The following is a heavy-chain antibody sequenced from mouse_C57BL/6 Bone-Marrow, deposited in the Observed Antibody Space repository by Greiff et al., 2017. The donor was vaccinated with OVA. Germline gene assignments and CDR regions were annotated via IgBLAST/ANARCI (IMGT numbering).Heavy chain of an antibody. V-gene: IGHV1-15*01. CDR2: IDPETGGT. Sequence: VHLVESGAELVRPGASVTLSCKASGYTFTDYEMHWVKQTPVHGLEWIGAIDPETGGTAYNQKFKGKAILTADKSSSTAYMELRSLTAEDSAVYYCTRGIYYGYPYAMDDWGQGTSVTVSS. CDR1: GYTFTDYE. J-gene: IGHJ4*01. CDR3: TRGIYYGYPYAMDD. D-gene: IGHD2-2*01.